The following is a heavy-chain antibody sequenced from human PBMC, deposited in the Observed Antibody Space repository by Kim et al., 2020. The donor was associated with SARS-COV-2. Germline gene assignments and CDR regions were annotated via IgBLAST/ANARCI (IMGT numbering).Heavy chain of an antibody. V-gene: IGHV3-23*01. D-gene: IGHD3-9*01. Sequence: SEKGRFTILRDNSKTTLYLQMNSLRDEDTAVYYCANEPAGLRYFDWFLDYWGQGTLVTVSS. CDR3: ANEPAGLRYFDWFLDY. J-gene: IGHJ4*02.